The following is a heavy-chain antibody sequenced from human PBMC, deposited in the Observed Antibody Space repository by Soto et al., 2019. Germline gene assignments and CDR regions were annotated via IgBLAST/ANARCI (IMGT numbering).Heavy chain of an antibody. D-gene: IGHD1-26*01. CDR3: ARGVTAGVDY. J-gene: IGHJ4*01. V-gene: IGHV1-8*01. CDR1: GYSFTSLD. CDR2: MQPSSGRT. Sequence: QVQLVQSGAEVREPGASVKVSCKASGYSFTSLDINWVRQTTGQGLEWMGWMQPSSGRTGYAQKFQGRVTMTRDTSINTAYMDLSSLTSDDTAFYYCARGVTAGVDYWGHGTLVTVSS.